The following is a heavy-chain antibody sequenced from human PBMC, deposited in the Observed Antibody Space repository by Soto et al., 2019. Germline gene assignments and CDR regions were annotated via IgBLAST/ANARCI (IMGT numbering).Heavy chain of an antibody. V-gene: IGHV4-61*01. J-gene: IGHJ5*02. D-gene: IGHD6-13*01. CDR3: ARVIGSSWYAGWFDP. Sequence: PSETLSLTCTVSGGSVSSGSYYWSWIRQPPGKGLEWIGYIYYSGSTNYNPSLKSRVTISVDTSKNQFSLKLSSVTAADTAVYYCARVIGSSWYAGWFDPWGQGTLVTVSS. CDR2: IYYSGST. CDR1: GGSVSSGSYY.